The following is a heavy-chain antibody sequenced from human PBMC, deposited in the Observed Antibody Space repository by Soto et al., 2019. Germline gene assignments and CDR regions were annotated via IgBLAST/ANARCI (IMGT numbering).Heavy chain of an antibody. Sequence: ASVKVSCKASGGTFSSYAISWVRQAPGQGLEWMGGIIPIFGTANYAQKFQGRVTITADESTSTAYMALSSLRSEDTAVYYCARRDHLPYYGMDVWGQGTTVTVSS. CDR1: GGTFSSYA. CDR3: ARRDHLPYYGMDV. D-gene: IGHD3-16*01. CDR2: IIPIFGTA. V-gene: IGHV1-69*13. J-gene: IGHJ6*02.